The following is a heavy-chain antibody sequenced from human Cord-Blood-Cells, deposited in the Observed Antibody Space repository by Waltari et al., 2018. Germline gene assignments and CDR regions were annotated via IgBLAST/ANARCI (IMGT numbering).Heavy chain of an antibody. CDR3: ARLGSSYYYYYGMDV. J-gene: IGHJ6*02. V-gene: IGHV4-38-2*02. CDR2: IDHSGST. Sequence: QVQLQESGPGLVEPSETLSLTCTVSGYSISSGYYWGWLRQPPGKGLEWIGSIDHSGSTYYNPSLKSRVTISVDTSKNQFSLKLSSVTAADTAVYYCARLGSSYYYYYGMDVWGQGTTVTVSS. CDR1: GYSISSGYY. D-gene: IGHD2-15*01.